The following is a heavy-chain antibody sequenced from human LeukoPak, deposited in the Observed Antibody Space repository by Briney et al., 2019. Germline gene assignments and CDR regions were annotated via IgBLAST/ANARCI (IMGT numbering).Heavy chain of an antibody. Sequence: SETLSLTCAVYGGSFSGYYWSWIRQSPGKGLEWIGEINHSGSTNYNPSLKSRGTISVDTSKKQFSLKLSSVTAADTAVYYCARRAGKLWPVDYWGQGTLVTVSS. CDR2: INHSGST. CDR3: ARRAGKLWPVDY. CDR1: GGSFSGYY. D-gene: IGHD5-18*01. J-gene: IGHJ4*02. V-gene: IGHV4-34*01.